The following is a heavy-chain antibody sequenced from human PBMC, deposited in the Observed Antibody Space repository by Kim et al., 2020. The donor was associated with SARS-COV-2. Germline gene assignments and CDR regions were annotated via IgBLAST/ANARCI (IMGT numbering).Heavy chain of an antibody. CDR2: IWYDGSNK. Sequence: GGSLRLSCAASGFTFSSYGMHWVRQAPGKGLEWVAVIWYDGSNKYYADSVKGRFTISRDNSKNTLYLQMNSLRAEDTAVYYCARAGVSWYSVYFDYWGQGTLVTVSS. V-gene: IGHV3-33*08. D-gene: IGHD6-13*01. CDR3: ARAGVSWYSVYFDY. CDR1: GFTFSSYG. J-gene: IGHJ4*02.